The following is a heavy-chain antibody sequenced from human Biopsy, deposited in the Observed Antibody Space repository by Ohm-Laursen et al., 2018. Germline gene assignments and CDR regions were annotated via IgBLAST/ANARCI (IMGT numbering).Heavy chain of an antibody. CDR3: ARDYPSYSSGWYREPPIQS. CDR1: GFTLSYYS. Sequence: SLRLSCAASGFTLSYYSMTWVRQAPGKGLEWVSSIRSGGDYMFYADSVKGRFTISRDNAKNSLYLQMNSLRAEDTAVYYCARDYPSYSSGWYREPPIQSWGQGALVTVSS. D-gene: IGHD6-19*01. V-gene: IGHV3-21*01. CDR2: IRSGGDYM. J-gene: IGHJ5*02.